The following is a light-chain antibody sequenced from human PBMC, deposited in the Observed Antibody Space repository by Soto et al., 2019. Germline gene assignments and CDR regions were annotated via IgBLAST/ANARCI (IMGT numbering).Light chain of an antibody. CDR2: GEN. CDR1: TSNIGINS. Sequence: QSVLTQPPSASGTPGQRVTISCSGSTSNIGINSVNWYQQLPGTAPKLLIHGENQRPSGVPDRFSDSRSGTSASLAISGLQSGDEADYYCAAWDDSLNAWVFGGGTKLTVL. V-gene: IGLV1-44*01. J-gene: IGLJ3*02. CDR3: AAWDDSLNAWV.